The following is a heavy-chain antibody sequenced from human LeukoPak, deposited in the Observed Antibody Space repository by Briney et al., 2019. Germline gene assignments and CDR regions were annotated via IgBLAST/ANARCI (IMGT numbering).Heavy chain of an antibody. CDR1: GYSFTSYW. CDR3: ARWLGYCSSTSCYGSFDY. D-gene: IGHD2-2*01. V-gene: IGHV5-51*01. J-gene: IGHJ4*02. CDR2: IYRGDSDT. Sequence: GESLKISCKGSGYSFTSYWIGWVRQMPGKGLEWMGIIYRGDSDTRYSPSFQGQVTISADKSISTAYLQWSSLKASDTAMYYCARWLGYCSSTSCYGSFDYWGQGTLVTVSS.